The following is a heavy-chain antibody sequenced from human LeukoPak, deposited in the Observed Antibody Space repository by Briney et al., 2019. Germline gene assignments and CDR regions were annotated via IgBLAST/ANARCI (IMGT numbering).Heavy chain of an antibody. CDR1: GGSISSGDYY. Sequence: SETLSLTCTVSGGSISSGDYYWSWIRQPPGEGLEWIGYIYYSGSTYYNPSLKSRVTISVDTSKNQFSLKLSSVTAADTAVYYCAWSPGNAFDIWGQGTMVTVSS. CDR3: AWSPGNAFDI. CDR2: IYYSGST. V-gene: IGHV4-30-4*01. J-gene: IGHJ3*02.